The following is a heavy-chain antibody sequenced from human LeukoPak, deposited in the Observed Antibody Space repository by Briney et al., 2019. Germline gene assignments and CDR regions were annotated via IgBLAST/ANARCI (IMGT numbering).Heavy chain of an antibody. Sequence: PGGSLRLSCAASGFTFSSYAMSWVRQAPGKGLEWVSAISGSGGSTYYADSVKGRFTISRDNSKNTLYLQMNSLRAEDTAVYHCAKDTYSGSYSWGYYFDYWGQGTLVTVSS. D-gene: IGHD1-26*01. CDR3: AKDTYSGSYSWGYYFDY. CDR2: ISGSGGST. CDR1: GFTFSSYA. V-gene: IGHV3-23*01. J-gene: IGHJ4*02.